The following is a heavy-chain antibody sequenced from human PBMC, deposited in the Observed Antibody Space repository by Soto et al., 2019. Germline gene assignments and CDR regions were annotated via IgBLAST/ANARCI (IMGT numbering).Heavy chain of an antibody. D-gene: IGHD3-16*01. J-gene: IGHJ6*02. CDR3: ARDYGPYYGMDV. CDR1: GGSISSYY. V-gene: IGHV4-59*12. Sequence: SETLSLTCTVSGGSISSYYWSWIRQPPGKGLEWIGYIYYSGSTNYNPSLKSRVTMSVDTSKNQFSLKLSSVTAADTAVYYCARDYGPYYGMDVWGQGTTVTVSS. CDR2: IYYSGST.